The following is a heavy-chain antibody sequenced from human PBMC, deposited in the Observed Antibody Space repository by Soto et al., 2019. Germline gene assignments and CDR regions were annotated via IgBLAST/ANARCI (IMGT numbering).Heavy chain of an antibody. CDR1: GFTFSSDA. J-gene: IGHJ4*02. CDR2: ISASGRTT. V-gene: IGHV3-23*01. D-gene: IGHD3-10*01. CDR3: AKGENDYYGSGTYFDY. Sequence: EVQLLESGGGLVKPGGSLRLSCAASGFTFSSDAMSWVRQAPGKGLEWVSGISASGRTTYYADSVKGRFLISRDNSNNTLFLQMNRLRSEDTAIYYCAKGENDYYGSGTYFDYWGQGTLVPVSS.